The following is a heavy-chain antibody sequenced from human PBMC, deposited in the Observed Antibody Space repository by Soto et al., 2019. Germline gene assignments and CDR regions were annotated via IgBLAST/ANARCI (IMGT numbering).Heavy chain of an antibody. V-gene: IGHV1-2*02. CDR3: ARGVGPDCTNGVCALYYDYYYGMDV. J-gene: IGHJ6*02. Sequence: ASVNVSCKASGYTFTGYYMHWVRQAPGQGLEWMGWINPNSGGTNYAQKFQGRVTMTRDTSISTAYMELSRRRSDDTAVYYCARGVGPDCTNGVCALYYDYYYGMDVWGEGTTV. CDR2: INPNSGGT. CDR1: GYTFTGYY. D-gene: IGHD2-8*01.